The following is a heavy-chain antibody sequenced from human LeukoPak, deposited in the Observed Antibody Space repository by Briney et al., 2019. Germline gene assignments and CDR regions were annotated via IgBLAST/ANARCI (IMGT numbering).Heavy chain of an antibody. J-gene: IGHJ5*02. D-gene: IGHD2-2*02. CDR1: GGSISSGGYY. V-gene: IGHV4-31*03. CDR2: IYYSGST. CDR3: ERDLGHEYCSSTSCYTAHWFDP. Sequence: NPSETLSLTCTVSGGSISSGGYYWSWIRQHPGKGLEWIGYIYYSGSTYYNPSLKSRVTISVDTSKNQFSLKLSSVTAADTAVYYCERDLGHEYCSSTSCYTAHWFDPWGQGTLVTVSS.